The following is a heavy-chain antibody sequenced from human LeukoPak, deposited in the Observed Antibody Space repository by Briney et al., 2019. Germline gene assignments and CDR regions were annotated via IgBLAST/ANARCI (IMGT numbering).Heavy chain of an antibody. D-gene: IGHD4-17*01. V-gene: IGHV1-46*01. CDR3: ARHGEGNAFDI. J-gene: IGHJ3*02. Sequence: ASVKVSCKASGFTFTSYYMHWVRQAPGQGLEWMAIINPSGGSTSYAQKFQGRVTMTRDTSTSTVYMELSSLRSEDTAVYYCARHGEGNAFDIWGQGTMVTVSS. CDR1: GFTFTSYY. CDR2: INPSGGST.